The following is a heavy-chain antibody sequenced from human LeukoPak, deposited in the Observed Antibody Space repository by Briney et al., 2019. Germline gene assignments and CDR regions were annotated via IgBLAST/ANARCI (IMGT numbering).Heavy chain of an antibody. D-gene: IGHD4-11*01. V-gene: IGHV3-21*01. CDR1: GFTFSSYS. CDR3: ARGHSNYGDYFDY. CDR2: ICSSSIYI. Sequence: GGSLRLSCAASGFTFSSYSMNWVRQAPGKGLEWVSSICSSSIYIYYADSVKGRFTISRDNAKSSLSLQMNSLRAEDTAVYYCARGHSNYGDYFDYWGQGTLVTVSS. J-gene: IGHJ4*02.